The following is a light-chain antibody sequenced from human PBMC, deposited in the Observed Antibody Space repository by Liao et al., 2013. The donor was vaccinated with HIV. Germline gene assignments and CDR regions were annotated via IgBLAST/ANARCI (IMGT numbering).Light chain of an antibody. CDR2: QDS. V-gene: IGLV3-1*01. CDR1: KLGDKF. CDR3: QSADTTSNYRM. J-gene: IGLJ3*02. Sequence: SYELTQPPSVSVSPGQTASISCSGHKLGDKFACWFQQKPGQSPVLVIYQDSKRPSGVPERFSGSSSGTTVTLTISGVQAEDEADYYCQSADTTSNYRMFGGGTKLTVL.